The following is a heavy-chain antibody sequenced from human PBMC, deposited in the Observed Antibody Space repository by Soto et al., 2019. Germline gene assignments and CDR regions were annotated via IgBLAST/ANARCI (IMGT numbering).Heavy chain of an antibody. D-gene: IGHD3-16*02. J-gene: IGHJ4*02. CDR1: GGSISSYY. V-gene: IGHV4-59*01. Sequence: PSETLSLTCTVSGGSISSYYWSWIRQPPGKELEWIGYIYYSGSTNYNPSLKSRVTISVDASKNQFSLKLSSVTAADTAVYYCARGFKSRLGELSLMSTTLIDYWGQGTLVTVSS. CDR2: IYYSGST. CDR3: ARGFKSRLGELSLMSTTLIDY.